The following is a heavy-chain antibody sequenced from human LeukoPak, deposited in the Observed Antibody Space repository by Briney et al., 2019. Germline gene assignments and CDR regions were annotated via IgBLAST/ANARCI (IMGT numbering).Heavy chain of an antibody. V-gene: IGHV3-15*01. CDR2: IKSKTDGGTT. Sequence: GGPLRHSCAASGFTFSNAWMSWVRQAPGKGLEWVGRIKSKTDGGTTDYAAPVKGRFTISRDDSKNTLYLQMNSLKTEDTAVYYCTTDFHSYGYGYWGQGTLVTVSS. J-gene: IGHJ4*02. CDR1: GFTFSNAW. D-gene: IGHD5-18*01. CDR3: TTDFHSYGYGY.